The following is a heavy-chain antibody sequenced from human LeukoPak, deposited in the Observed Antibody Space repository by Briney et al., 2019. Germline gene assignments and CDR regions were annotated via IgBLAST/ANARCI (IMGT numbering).Heavy chain of an antibody. D-gene: IGHD6-19*01. J-gene: IGHJ3*02. V-gene: IGHV3-23*01. CDR2: ISGSGGST. CDR3: VRGSSGWYLRAAFDI. CDR1: GFTVSSNY. Sequence: GGSLRLPCAASGFTVSSNYMSWVRQAPGKGLEWVSAISGSGGSTYYADSVKGRFTISRDNSKNTLYLQMNSLRAEDTAVYYCVRGSSGWYLRAAFDIWGQGTMVTVSS.